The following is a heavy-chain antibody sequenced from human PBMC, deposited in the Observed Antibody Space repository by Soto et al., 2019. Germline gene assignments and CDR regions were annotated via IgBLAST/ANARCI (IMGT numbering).Heavy chain of an antibody. CDR3: ARDRETTTTRRAFDI. D-gene: IGHD1-26*01. V-gene: IGHV1-18*01. Sequence: QVQLVQSGAEVKKPGASVKVSCKASGYTFSNYGIGWLRQAPGQGLEWLAWISAYNGDTKSAQKLQGRVTVTTDVSTSTAYMELRSMRSDDTAVYSCARDRETTTTRRAFDIWGQGTMVTVSS. J-gene: IGHJ3*02. CDR1: GYTFSNYG. CDR2: ISAYNGDT.